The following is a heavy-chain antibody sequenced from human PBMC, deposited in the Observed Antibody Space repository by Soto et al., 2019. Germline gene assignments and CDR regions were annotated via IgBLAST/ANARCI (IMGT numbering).Heavy chain of an antibody. CDR2: MYNTGST. CDR1: GGSISRYY. Sequence: QVQLQESGPGLVKLSETLSLTCTVSGGSISRYYWRWIRQPPGKGLEWIGYMYNTGSTVYNPSFKSRVTISVDTSKNQFSLKLNSVTAADTAVYYCARDLWGYCGTDCYPLDVWGQGTTVTVSS. J-gene: IGHJ6*02. V-gene: IGHV4-59*01. D-gene: IGHD2-21*02. CDR3: ARDLWGYCGTDCYPLDV.